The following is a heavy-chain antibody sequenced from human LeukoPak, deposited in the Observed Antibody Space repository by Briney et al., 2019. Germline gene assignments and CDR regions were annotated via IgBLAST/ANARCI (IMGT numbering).Heavy chain of an antibody. CDR3: ARQSPHYKYYFDY. J-gene: IGHJ4*02. CDR2: IYNSGST. D-gene: IGHD1-14*01. CDR1: GGSTSSYY. V-gene: IGHV4-59*08. Sequence: SETLSLTCTVSGGSTSSYYWSWIRQPPGKGLEWIGYIYNSGSTNYNTSLKSRVTISVDTSKNQFSLKLSSVTAADTAVYYCARQSPHYKYYFDYWGQGTLVTVSS.